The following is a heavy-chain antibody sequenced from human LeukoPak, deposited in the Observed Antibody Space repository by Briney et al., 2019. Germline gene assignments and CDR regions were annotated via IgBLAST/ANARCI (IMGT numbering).Heavy chain of an antibody. J-gene: IGHJ4*02. Sequence: XWVRXXPGKXXXXXSSIFSSSSYISYADSVKGRFTISRDKAKNYMYMQMNSLRAEDTAVYYCARNLAVAGTGWGYWGQGTLVTVSS. D-gene: IGHD6-19*01. V-gene: IGHV3-21*01. CDR2: IFSSSSYI. CDR3: ARNLAVAGTGWGY.